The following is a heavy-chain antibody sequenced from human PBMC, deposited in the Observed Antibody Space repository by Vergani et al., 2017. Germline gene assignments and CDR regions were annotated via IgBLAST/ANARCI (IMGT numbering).Heavy chain of an antibody. Sequence: QVTLRESGPALVKPTQTLTLTCTFSGFSLSTSGMCVSWIRQPPGKALEWLARIDWDDDKYYSTSLKTRLTISKDTSKNQVVLTMTNMDPVDTATYYCARIYYYDSIGYYFDYWGQGTLVTVSS. D-gene: IGHD3-22*01. CDR1: GFSLSTSGMC. CDR2: IDWDDDK. V-gene: IGHV2-70*15. CDR3: ARIYYYDSIGYYFDY. J-gene: IGHJ4*02.